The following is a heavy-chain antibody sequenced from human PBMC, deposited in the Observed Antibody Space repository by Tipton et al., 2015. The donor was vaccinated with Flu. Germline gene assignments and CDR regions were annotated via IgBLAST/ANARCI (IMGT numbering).Heavy chain of an antibody. CDR3: ARDLWYSYGQNQDAFDI. Sequence: TLSLTCTVSGGSISSYYWSWIRQPPGKGLEWIGYIYYSGSTNYNPSLKSRVTISVDTSKNQFSLKLSSVTAADTAVYYCARDLWYSYGQNQDAFDIWGQGTMVTVSS. CDR2: IYYSGST. D-gene: IGHD5-18*01. CDR1: GGSISSYY. V-gene: IGHV4-59*12. J-gene: IGHJ3*02.